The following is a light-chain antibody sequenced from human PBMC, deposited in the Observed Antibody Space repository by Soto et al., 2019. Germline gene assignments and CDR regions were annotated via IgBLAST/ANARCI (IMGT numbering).Light chain of an antibody. V-gene: IGKV3-15*01. CDR1: QSVSSN. CDR3: QQYNNWWT. Sequence: EIVMTQSPATLSVSPGERATLSCRASQSVSSNLAWYQQKPGQAPMLLIYDASTRATGIPARFSGSGSGTEFTLIISSLQSEDVAVYYCQQYNNWWTFGQGTKVEIK. J-gene: IGKJ1*01. CDR2: DAS.